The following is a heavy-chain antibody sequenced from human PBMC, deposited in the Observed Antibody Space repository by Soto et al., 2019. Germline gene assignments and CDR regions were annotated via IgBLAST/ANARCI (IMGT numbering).Heavy chain of an antibody. CDR2: IIPIFGTA. CDR3: ASERDTASSPRPFDY. J-gene: IGHJ4*02. D-gene: IGHD5-18*01. V-gene: IGHV1-69*13. Sequence: RASVKVSCKASGGTFSSYAISWVRQAPGQGLEWMGGIIPIFGTANYAQKFQGRVTITADESTSTAYMELSSLRSEDTAVYYCASERDTASSPRPFDYWGQGTLVTAPQ. CDR1: GGTFSSYA.